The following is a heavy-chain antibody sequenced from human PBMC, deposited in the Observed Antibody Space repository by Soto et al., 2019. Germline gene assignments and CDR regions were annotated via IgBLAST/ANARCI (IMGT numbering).Heavy chain of an antibody. CDR3: ARGLPGYCSGGSCYNWYDP. J-gene: IGHJ5*02. CDR2: TNPNSGNT. Sequence: QVQLVQSGAQLKKPGAIVKVSCKASGYTFTSYDINWVRQATGQGLEWMGWTNPNSGNTGYAQKFQGRVTMTRYTSISTAYMELSSLRSEDTAVYYCARGLPGYCSGGSCYNWYDPWGQGTLVTVSS. V-gene: IGHV1-8*01. D-gene: IGHD2-15*01. CDR1: GYTFTSYD.